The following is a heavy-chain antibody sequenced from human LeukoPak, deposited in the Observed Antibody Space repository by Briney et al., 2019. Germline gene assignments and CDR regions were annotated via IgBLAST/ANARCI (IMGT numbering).Heavy chain of an antibody. V-gene: IGHV3-48*03. D-gene: IGHD1-26*01. CDR2: ISSSDSTI. CDR3: ARGVSGSYYSNRY. Sequence: GGSLRLSCAASGFTFSSYEMNWVRQAPGKGLEWVSYISSSDSTIYYADSVKGRFTISRDNAKNSLYLQMNSLRAEDTAVYYCARGVSGSYYSNRYWGQGTLVTVSS. J-gene: IGHJ4*02. CDR1: GFTFSSYE.